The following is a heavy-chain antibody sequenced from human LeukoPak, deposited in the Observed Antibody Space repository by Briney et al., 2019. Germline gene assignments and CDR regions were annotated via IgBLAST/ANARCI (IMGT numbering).Heavy chain of an antibody. V-gene: IGHV3-21*01. CDR2: ISSGSGYI. D-gene: IGHD4-17*01. J-gene: IGHJ4*02. CDR1: GFTFSTYP. Sequence: GGSLRLSCAASGFTFSTYPMNWVRQAPGKGLEWVSSISSGSGYIYYADSVKGRFIISRDNAKNSLYLQMNSLRAEDTAVYYCARGYGDYGKYYFDSWGQGTLVTVS. CDR3: ARGYGDYGKYYFDS.